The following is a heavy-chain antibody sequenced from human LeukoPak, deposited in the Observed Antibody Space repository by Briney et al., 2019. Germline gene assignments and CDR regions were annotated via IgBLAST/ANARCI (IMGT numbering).Heavy chain of an antibody. CDR2: IYYSGST. V-gene: IGHV4-59*08. CDR1: GGSISSYY. J-gene: IGHJ4*02. Sequence: SETLSLTCTVSGGSISSYYWSWIRQPPGKGLEWIGYIYYSGSTNYNPSLKSRVTISVDTSKNQFSLKLSSVTAADTAVYYCARSGRVWFGELLEVLFGYWGQGTLVTVSS. CDR3: ARSGRVWFGELLEVLFGY. D-gene: IGHD3-10*01.